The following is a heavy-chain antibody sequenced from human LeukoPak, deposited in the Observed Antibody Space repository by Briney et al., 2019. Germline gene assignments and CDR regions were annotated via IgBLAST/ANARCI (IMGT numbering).Heavy chain of an antibody. V-gene: IGHV1-69*04. CDR1: GGTFSSYA. D-gene: IGHD3-10*01. J-gene: IGHJ4*02. Sequence: ASVKASCKASGGTFSSYAISWVRQAPGQGLEWMGRIIPILGIANYAQKFQGRVTITADKSTSTAYMELSSLRSEDTAVYYCARDPMLSITMVRGVTYFDYWGQGTLVTVSS. CDR2: IIPILGIA. CDR3: ARDPMLSITMVRGVTYFDY.